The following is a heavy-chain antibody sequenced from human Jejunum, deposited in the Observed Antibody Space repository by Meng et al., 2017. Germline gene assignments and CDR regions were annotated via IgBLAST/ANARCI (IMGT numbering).Heavy chain of an antibody. CDR2: INQNGRT. V-gene: IGHV4-34*01. CDR1: GGSFNSYF. D-gene: IGHD2-15*01. J-gene: IGHJ5*02. CDR3: VRGRDPMVVGELDP. Sequence: QVHHRQWGAVLLKPSETLSLTCGVYGGSFNSYFWNWIRQPPGKGLEWIGEINQNGRTNYNPSLESRVTISMDKSKKEFSLRLASVTAADTALYYCVRGRDPMVVGELDPWGQGTLVTVSS.